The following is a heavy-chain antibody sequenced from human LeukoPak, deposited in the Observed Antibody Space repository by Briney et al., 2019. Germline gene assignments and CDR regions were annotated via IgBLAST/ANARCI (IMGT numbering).Heavy chain of an antibody. V-gene: IGHV4-31*03. D-gene: IGHD7-27*01. CDR2: IYYSGST. CDR3: ARGAGDDLDY. Sequence: TPSQTLSLTCTVSGGSISSGGYYWSRIRQHPGKGLEWIGYIYYSGSTYYNPSLKSRVTMSSDTSKNQLSLKLTSVTAADTAVYYCARGAGDDLDYWGQGTLVTVSS. CDR1: GGSISSGGYY. J-gene: IGHJ4*02.